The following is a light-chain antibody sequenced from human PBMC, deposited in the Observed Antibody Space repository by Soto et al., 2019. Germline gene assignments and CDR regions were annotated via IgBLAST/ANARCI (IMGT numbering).Light chain of an antibody. CDR1: QSVSSW. CDR3: QQYNTYSRT. CDR2: DAS. Sequence: IQMTQSPSTLSASVGDRVTITCRASQSVSSWLAWYQQKRGKAPKVLIFDASSLESGVPSRFSGSGSGTEFTLTISSLQPDDFATYYCQQYNTYSRTFGQGTKVDIK. J-gene: IGKJ1*01. V-gene: IGKV1-5*01.